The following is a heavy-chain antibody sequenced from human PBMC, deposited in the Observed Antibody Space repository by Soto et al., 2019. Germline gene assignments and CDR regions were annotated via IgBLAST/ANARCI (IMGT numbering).Heavy chain of an antibody. D-gene: IGHD2-15*01. CDR1: GFTFSSYG. CDR3: AKEAATDYYYYGMDV. V-gene: IGHV3-30*18. Sequence: PGGTLRLSCAASGFTFSSYGMHWVRQAPGKGLEWVAVISYDGSNKYYADSVKGRFTISRDNSKNTLYLQMNSLRAEDTAVYYCAKEAATDYYYYGMDVWGRGTTVT. J-gene: IGHJ6*02. CDR2: ISYDGSNK.